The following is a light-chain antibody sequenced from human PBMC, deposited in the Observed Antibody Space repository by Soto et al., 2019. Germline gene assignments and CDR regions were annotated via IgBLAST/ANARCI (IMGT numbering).Light chain of an antibody. CDR1: QSVLYSSNNKNY. CDR3: QQYYSPPPT. V-gene: IGKV4-1*01. CDR2: WAS. Sequence: DIVMTQSPDSLAVSLGERATINCKSSQSVLYSSNNKNYLTWYQQKPGQPPKLLIYWASTRESGVPDRFSGSGFGTDFTLTITSLQAEYVAVYYCQQYYSPPPTFGGGTKVDIK. J-gene: IGKJ4*01.